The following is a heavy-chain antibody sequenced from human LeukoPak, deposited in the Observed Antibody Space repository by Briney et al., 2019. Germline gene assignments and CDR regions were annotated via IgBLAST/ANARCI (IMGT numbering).Heavy chain of an antibody. CDR1: GYTFTSYW. Sequence: GESLKISCKGSGYTFTSYWIGWVRQMPGKGLEWMGIIYPRDSDTRYSPSFQGQVTISADRSISTAYLQWSSLKASDNAIYYCARQGVAGTRRDYLDSWGQGTVVTVSS. D-gene: IGHD6-19*01. V-gene: IGHV5-51*01. J-gene: IGHJ4*02. CDR3: ARQGVAGTRRDYLDS. CDR2: IYPRDSDT.